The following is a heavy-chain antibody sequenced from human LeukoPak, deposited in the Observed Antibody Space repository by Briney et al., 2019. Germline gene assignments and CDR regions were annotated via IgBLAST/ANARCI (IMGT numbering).Heavy chain of an antibody. CDR3: AKTPTGAIWGGYSYDY. D-gene: IGHD3-16*01. CDR2: ISGSGGST. Sequence: GSLRLSCAASGLTFRSHAMSWVRPAPGKGLEWVSGISGSGGSTYYADSVKGRFTISRDNSKNMLYLQMNSLRAEDTAVYYCAKTPTGAIWGGYSYDYWGQGTLVTVSS. CDR1: GLTFRSHA. V-gene: IGHV3-23*01. J-gene: IGHJ4*02.